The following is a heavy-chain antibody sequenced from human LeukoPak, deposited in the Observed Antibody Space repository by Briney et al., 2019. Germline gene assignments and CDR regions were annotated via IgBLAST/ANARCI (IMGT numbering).Heavy chain of an antibody. J-gene: IGHJ4*02. CDR2: IYYSGST. D-gene: IGHD5-18*01. CDR3: ARASGYSYGPDY. V-gene: IGHV4-59*01. CDR1: GGSISSYY. Sequence: SETLSLTCTVSGGSISSYYWSWIRQPPGKGLEWIGYIYYSGSTNYNPSLKSRVTISVDTSKNQFSLKLSSVTAADTAVYYCARASGYSYGPDYWGQGTLVTVSS.